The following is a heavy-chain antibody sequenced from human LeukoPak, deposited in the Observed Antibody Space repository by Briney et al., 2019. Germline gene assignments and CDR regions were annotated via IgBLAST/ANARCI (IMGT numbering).Heavy chain of an antibody. D-gene: IGHD3-22*01. J-gene: IGHJ4*02. V-gene: IGHV3-21*01. Sequence: GGSLRLSCAASGFTFSSHNMNWVRQAPGKGLEWVSSISGRGNYIFYADSVKGRFTISRDSAKNSLSLQMNSLRAEDTAVYYCAKDQGFDYDDSSGYYLDYWGQGTLVTVSS. CDR1: GFTFSSHN. CDR3: AKDQGFDYDDSSGYYLDY. CDR2: ISGRGNYI.